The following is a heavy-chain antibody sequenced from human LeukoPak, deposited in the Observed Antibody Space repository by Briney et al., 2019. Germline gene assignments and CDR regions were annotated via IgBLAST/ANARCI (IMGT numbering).Heavy chain of an antibody. Sequence: GGSLRLSCAASGFTFSSYAMSWVRQAPGKGLEWVSAISGSGGSTYYADSVKGRFTISRDNSKNTLYLQMNSLRTEDTAVYYCAKGGVYDFLTGLDYGGQGTLVTVS. D-gene: IGHD3-9*01. CDR1: GFTFSSYA. V-gene: IGHV3-23*01. J-gene: IGHJ4*02. CDR3: AKGGVYDFLTGLDY. CDR2: ISGSGGST.